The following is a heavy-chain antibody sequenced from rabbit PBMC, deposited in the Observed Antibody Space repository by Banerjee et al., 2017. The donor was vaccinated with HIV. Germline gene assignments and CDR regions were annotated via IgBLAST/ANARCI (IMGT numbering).Heavy chain of an antibody. CDR3: ARHASSSGWGGDL. J-gene: IGHJ6*01. D-gene: IGHD4-1*01. Sequence: QEQLEESGGGLVKPGGTLTLTCKASGIDFSGYYYTCWVRQAPGKGLEWIACIYTGSSGGTHYATWARGRFTISKTSSTTVTLQMTSLTAADTATYFCARHASSSGWGGDLWGPGTLVTVS. CDR2: IYTGSSGGT. V-gene: IGHV1S45*01. CDR1: GIDFSGYYY.